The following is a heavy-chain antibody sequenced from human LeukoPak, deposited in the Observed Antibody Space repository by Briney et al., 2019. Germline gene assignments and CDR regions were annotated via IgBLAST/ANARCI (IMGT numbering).Heavy chain of an antibody. J-gene: IGHJ1*01. CDR2: ISSSGSTI. CDR3: ARGPAIPEYFQH. Sequence: GGFLRLSCAASGFTFSDYDMSWFRQAPGKGLEWVAYISSSGSTIYYADSVKGRFTISRDNDKHSLYLQMNSLRAEDTAVYYCARGPAIPEYFQHWGQGTLVTVSS. D-gene: IGHD2-2*01. V-gene: IGHV3-11*04. CDR1: GFTFSDYD.